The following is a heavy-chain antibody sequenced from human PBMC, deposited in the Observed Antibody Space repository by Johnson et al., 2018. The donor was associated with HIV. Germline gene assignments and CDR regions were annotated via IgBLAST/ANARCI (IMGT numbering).Heavy chain of an antibody. D-gene: IGHD2-8*01. V-gene: IGHV3-30*14. CDR1: GFTFSSYA. CDR3: AREEGGYYDI. Sequence: QVQLVESGGGVVQPGRSLRLSCAASGFTFSSYAMHWVRQAPGKGLEWVAVISYDGSNKYYADSVKGRFTISRDNSKNTLYLQMNSLRAEDTAVYYCAREEGGYYDIWGQGTMVTVSS. J-gene: IGHJ3*02. CDR2: ISYDGSNK.